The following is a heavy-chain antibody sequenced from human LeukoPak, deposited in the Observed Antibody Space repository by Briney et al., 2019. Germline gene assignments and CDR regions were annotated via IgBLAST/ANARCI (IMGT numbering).Heavy chain of an antibody. V-gene: IGHV3-7*01. J-gene: IGHJ4*02. CDR3: ARVEFGEYNYYFDS. D-gene: IGHD3-10*01. CDR1: GFTFSSYS. CDR2: IKHDGSGM. Sequence: GGSLRLSCAASGFTFSSYSMNWVRQAPGKGLEWVANIKHDGSGMSYVDSVKGRFIISRDNAKDSLYLQMNSLRAEDTAIYYCARVEFGEYNYYFDSWGQGTLVIVSS.